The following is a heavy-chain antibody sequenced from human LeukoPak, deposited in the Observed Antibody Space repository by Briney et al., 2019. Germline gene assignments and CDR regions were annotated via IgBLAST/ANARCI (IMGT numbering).Heavy chain of an antibody. D-gene: IGHD6-13*01. J-gene: IGHJ4*02. Sequence: PGRSLRLSCAASGFTFSSYGMHWVRQAPGKGLGWVAVISYDGSNKYYADSVKGRFTISRDNSKNTLYLQMNSLRAEDTAVYYCAKTSTGYSSSRYDYWGQGTLVTVSS. CDR3: AKTSTGYSSSRYDY. CDR1: GFTFSSYG. CDR2: ISYDGSNK. V-gene: IGHV3-30*18.